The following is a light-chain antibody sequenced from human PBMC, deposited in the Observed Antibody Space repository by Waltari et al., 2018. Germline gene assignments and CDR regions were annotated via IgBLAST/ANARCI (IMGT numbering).Light chain of an antibody. Sequence: QSVLTQPPSASGTPGQRVTISCSGSSPNIGSHYVYCYQHPPGTAPKLLIYTDNQRPSGVPDRFSGSKSGTSASLAISGLRSEDEGDYYCAAWDDSLSGHVVFGGGTKLTVL. J-gene: IGLJ2*01. CDR2: TDN. V-gene: IGLV1-47*02. CDR3: AAWDDSLSGHVV. CDR1: SPNIGSHY.